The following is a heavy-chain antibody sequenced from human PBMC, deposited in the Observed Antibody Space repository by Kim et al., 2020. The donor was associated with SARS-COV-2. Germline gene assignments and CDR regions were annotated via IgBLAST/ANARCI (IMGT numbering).Heavy chain of an antibody. V-gene: IGHV4-59*01. CDR1: GGSISSYH. Sequence: SETLSLTCTVSGGSISSYHWSCLRPPPFPFLECIGSIYYSGRTKYNPSLKSRVTILVDTSKNQFSLKLSSVTAADPAVYYCARDRTIPAGSDFYSYGMDVCGQGTTVTLSS. D-gene: IGHD2-21*02. CDR3: ARDRTIPAGSDFYSYGMDV. J-gene: IGHJ6*02. CDR2: IYYSGRT.